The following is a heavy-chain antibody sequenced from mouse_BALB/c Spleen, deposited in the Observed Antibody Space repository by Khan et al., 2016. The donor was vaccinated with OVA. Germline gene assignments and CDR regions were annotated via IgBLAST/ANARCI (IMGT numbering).Heavy chain of an antibody. Sequence: VQLLETGPGLVAPSQSLSITCTVSGFSLTSYGVNWVRQPPGKGLEWLGVIWGDGSTNYHSALISRLSISKDNSKSQLFLKLNSLQTDNTATYYCAKWGDVYAVDYWGKGTSVTVSS. V-gene: IGHV2-3*01. J-gene: IGHJ4*01. CDR2: IWGDGST. CDR1: GFSLTSYG. CDR3: AKWGDVYAVDY. D-gene: IGHD2-13*01.